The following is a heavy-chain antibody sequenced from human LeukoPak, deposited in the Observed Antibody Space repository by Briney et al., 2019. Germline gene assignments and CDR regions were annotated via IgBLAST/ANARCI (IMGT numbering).Heavy chain of an antibody. CDR2: IWPDGSAT. CDR1: GFTFSSCW. Sequence: GGSLRLSCAASGFTFSSCWMSWVRQLPGKGLEWVATIWPDGSATYYVDSVKGRFTISRDNAKTSLYLQMDSLRAEDTALYCCARPDGNGLFPPYYWGRGALVTVSS. V-gene: IGHV3-7*01. CDR3: ARPDGNGLFPPYY. J-gene: IGHJ4*01. D-gene: IGHD6-19*01.